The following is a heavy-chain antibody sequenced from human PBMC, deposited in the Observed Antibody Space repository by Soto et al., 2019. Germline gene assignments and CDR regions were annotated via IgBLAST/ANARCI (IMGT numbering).Heavy chain of an antibody. CDR2: IRPYNGNT. J-gene: IGHJ3*02. V-gene: IGHV1-18*01. CDR1: GYTFSNYG. Sequence: QVPLVQSGAEVKNPGASVKVSCKASGYTFSNYGISWVRQAPGQGLECMGWIRPYNGNTKYKQKFKSRETSTTDTYTSTAYMELGSLRSDDTAVFCCATVLVLGCYIAFDTWGQGKMVTVSS. CDR3: ATVLVLGCYIAFDT. D-gene: IGHD3-10*01.